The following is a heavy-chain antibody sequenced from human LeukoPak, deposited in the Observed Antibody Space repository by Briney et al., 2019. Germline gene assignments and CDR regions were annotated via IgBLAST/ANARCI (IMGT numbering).Heavy chain of an antibody. CDR1: GFTFSSYG. V-gene: IGHV3-30*02. CDR2: IRYDGSNK. Sequence: GGSLRLSCAASGFTFSSYGMHWVRQAPGKGLEWVAFIRYDGSNKYYADSVKGRFTISRDNSKNTLYLQMGSLRAEDMAVYYCARDMSIAVAGTPAYWGQGTLVTVSS. D-gene: IGHD6-19*01. CDR3: ARDMSIAVAGTPAY. J-gene: IGHJ4*02.